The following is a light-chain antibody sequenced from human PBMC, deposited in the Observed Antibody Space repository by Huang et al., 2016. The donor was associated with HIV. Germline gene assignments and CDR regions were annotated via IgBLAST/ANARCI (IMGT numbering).Light chain of an antibody. CDR1: QSVLYNSDNKNY. J-gene: IGKJ5*01. Sequence: DIVMTQSPDSLAVSLGERATINCKSSQSVLYNSDNKNYLAWYQQQPGQPPRLLIYWASTRESGVHDRFSGRGSGTDFTLTISSLQAEDVAVYYCQQYYSIPITFGQGTRLEIK. V-gene: IGKV4-1*01. CDR2: WAS. CDR3: QQYYSIPIT.